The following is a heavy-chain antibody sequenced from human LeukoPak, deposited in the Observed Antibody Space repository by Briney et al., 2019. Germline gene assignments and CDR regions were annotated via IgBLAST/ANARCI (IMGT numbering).Heavy chain of an antibody. Sequence: GASVKVSCKASGGTFSSYAISWVRQAPGQGLEWMGGIIPIFGTANYAQKFQGRVTITADESTSTAYMELSSLRSEDTAVYYCASSPGQEGYYYYYMDVWGKGTTVTVSS. CDR1: GGTFSSYA. CDR3: ASSPGQEGYYYYYMDV. CDR2: IIPIFGTA. V-gene: IGHV1-69*01. J-gene: IGHJ6*03.